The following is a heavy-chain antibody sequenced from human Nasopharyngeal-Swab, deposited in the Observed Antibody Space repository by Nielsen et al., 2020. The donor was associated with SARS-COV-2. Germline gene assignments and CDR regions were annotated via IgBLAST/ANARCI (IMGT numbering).Heavy chain of an antibody. V-gene: IGHV3-21*01. Sequence: RGSLTLSCAASGFTFSSYSMNWVRQAPGKGLEWVSSISSSSSYIYYADSVKGRFTISRDTAKNPLYLQMNSLRAEDTAVYYCARDRRSSWYSGSAFDIWGQGTMVTVSS. D-gene: IGHD6-13*01. CDR2: ISSSSSYI. CDR1: GFTFSSYS. CDR3: ARDRRSSWYSGSAFDI. J-gene: IGHJ3*02.